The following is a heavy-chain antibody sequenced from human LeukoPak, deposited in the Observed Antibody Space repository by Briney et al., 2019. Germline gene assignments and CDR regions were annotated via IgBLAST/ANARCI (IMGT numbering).Heavy chain of an antibody. V-gene: IGHV3-23*01. Sequence: GWTLRLSCAASGFTFSSYGMSWVRQAPGKGLEWVSAISGSGGSTYYADSVKGRFTISRDNAKNTLYLQMNSLRAEDTAVYYCARDWDYYGSGSYWGWGQGTLVTVSS. D-gene: IGHD3-10*01. CDR1: GFTFSSYG. CDR2: ISGSGGST. J-gene: IGHJ4*02. CDR3: ARDWDYYGSGSYWG.